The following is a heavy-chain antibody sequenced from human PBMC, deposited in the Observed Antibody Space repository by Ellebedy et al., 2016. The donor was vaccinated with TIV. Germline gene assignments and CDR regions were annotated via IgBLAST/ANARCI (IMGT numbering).Heavy chain of an antibody. CDR1: GGSISSSSYY. D-gene: IGHD2-2*01. V-gene: IGHV4-39*07. Sequence: SETLSLTXTVSGGSISSSSYYWGWIRQPPGKGLEWIGSIYYSGSTYYNPSLKSRVTISVDTPKNQFSLKLSSVTAADTAVYYCARDPFVVVPAATEPYYYYYGMDVWGQGTTVTVSS. J-gene: IGHJ6*02. CDR3: ARDPFVVVPAATEPYYYYYGMDV. CDR2: IYYSGST.